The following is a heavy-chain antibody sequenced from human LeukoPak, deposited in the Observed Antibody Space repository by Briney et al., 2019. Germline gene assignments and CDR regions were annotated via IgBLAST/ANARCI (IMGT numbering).Heavy chain of an antibody. V-gene: IGHV4-59*13. CDR3: ARGYRQGVFDS. CDR1: VGSISSDY. Sequence: SETLSLTCSVSVGSISSDYRNCIRQPPGKGLEWIGYIYYSESTNYNPSLKSRVTISVDTSKNQFSLKLSSVTAADTAVYYCARGYRQGVFDSWGQGTQVTVSS. D-gene: IGHD2-15*01. J-gene: IGHJ5*01. CDR2: IYYSEST.